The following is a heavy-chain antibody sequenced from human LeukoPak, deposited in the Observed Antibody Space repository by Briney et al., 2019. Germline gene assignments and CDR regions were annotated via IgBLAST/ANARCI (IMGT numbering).Heavy chain of an antibody. Sequence: PSETLSLTCTVSGGSISSYYWSWIRQPPGKGLEWIGYIYYSGSTNYNPSLKSRVTISVDTSKNQFSLKLSSVTAADTAVYYCAARVVGATTIDYWGQGALVTVSS. CDR2: IYYSGST. CDR1: GGSISSYY. J-gene: IGHJ4*02. V-gene: IGHV4-59*08. D-gene: IGHD1-26*01. CDR3: AARVVGATTIDY.